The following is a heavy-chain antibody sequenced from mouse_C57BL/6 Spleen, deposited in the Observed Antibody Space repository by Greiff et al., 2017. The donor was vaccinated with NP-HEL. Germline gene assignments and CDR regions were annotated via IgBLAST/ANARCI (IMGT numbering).Heavy chain of an antibody. CDR1: GYTFTSYW. J-gene: IGHJ2*01. V-gene: IGHV1-50*01. CDR2: IDPSDSYT. D-gene: IGHD2-1*01. CDR3: ARRRFYYGIYYFDY. Sequence: QVQLQQPGAELVKPGASVKLSCKASGYTFTSYWMQWVKQRPGQGLEWIGEIDPSDSYTNYNQKFKGKATLTVDPSSSTAYMQLSSLTSEDSAVYYCARRRFYYGIYYFDYWGQGTTLTVSS.